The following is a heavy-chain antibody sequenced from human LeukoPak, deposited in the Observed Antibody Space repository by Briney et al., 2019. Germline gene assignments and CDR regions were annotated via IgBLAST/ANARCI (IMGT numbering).Heavy chain of an antibody. CDR1: GFTLSSYA. CDR3: AKEGTASKPSDLDH. V-gene: IGHV3-30*02. CDR2: ISFDGSKE. J-gene: IGHJ4*02. D-gene: IGHD5-18*01. Sequence: PGVSLRLSCAASGFTLSSYAIQWGRQAPDRGLEWVARISFDGSKEYYADSVKGRFTISRDKSKNTLHLQMNNLRAEDTAVYYCAKEGTASKPSDLDHWGQGILVTVSS.